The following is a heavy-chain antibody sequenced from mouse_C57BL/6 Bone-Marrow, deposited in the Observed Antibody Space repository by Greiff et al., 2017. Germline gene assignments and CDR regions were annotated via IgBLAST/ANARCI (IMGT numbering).Heavy chain of an antibody. D-gene: IGHD1-1*01. V-gene: IGHV1-55*01. CDR3: ARVITTVVAQSYYFDY. Sequence: VQLQQPGAELVKPGASVKMSCKASGYTFTSYWITWVKQRPGQGLEWIGDIYPGSGSTNYNEKFKSKATLTVDTSSSTAYMQLSSLTSEDSAVYYCARVITTVVAQSYYFDYWGQGTTLTVSS. CDR2: IYPGSGST. J-gene: IGHJ2*01. CDR1: GYTFTSYW.